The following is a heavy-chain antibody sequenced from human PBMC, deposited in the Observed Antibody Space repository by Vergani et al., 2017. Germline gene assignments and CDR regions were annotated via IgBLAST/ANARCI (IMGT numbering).Heavy chain of an antibody. CDR1: GFTVSSNY. V-gene: IGHV3-66*01. J-gene: IGHJ4*02. CDR2: IYSGGST. CDR3: ARVRGYGGNSGYFDY. D-gene: IGHD4-23*01. Sequence: EVQLVESGGGLVQPGGSLRLSCAASGFTVSSNYMSWVRQAPGKGLEWVSVIYSGGSTYYADSVKGRFTISRDNAKNSLYLQMNSLRAEDTAVYYCARVRGYGGNSGYFDYWGQGTLVTVSS.